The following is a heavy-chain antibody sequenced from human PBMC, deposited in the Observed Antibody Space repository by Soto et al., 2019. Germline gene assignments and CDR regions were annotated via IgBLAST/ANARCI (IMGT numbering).Heavy chain of an antibody. CDR2: INHSGST. CDR1: GGSFSGYY. Sequence: SETLSLTCAVYGGSFSGYYWSWIRQPPGKGLEWIGEINHSGSTNYNPSLKSRVTISVDTSKNQFSLKLSSVTAADTAVYYCARGGDYGDYDLGGYFDYWGQGTLVTVSS. V-gene: IGHV4-34*01. CDR3: ARGGDYGDYDLGGYFDY. J-gene: IGHJ4*02. D-gene: IGHD4-17*01.